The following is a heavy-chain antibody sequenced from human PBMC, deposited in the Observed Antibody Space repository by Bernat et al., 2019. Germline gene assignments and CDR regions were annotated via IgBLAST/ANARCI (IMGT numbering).Heavy chain of an antibody. V-gene: IGHV3-11*06. D-gene: IGHD4-11*01. Sequence: VQLVESGGGLVKPGGSLRLSCAASGFTFSDYYMSWIRQAPGKGLEWVSYISSSSSYTNYADSVKGRFTISRDNAKNSLYLQMNSLRAEDTAVYYCARVASNYAVYFDYWGQGTLVTVSS. J-gene: IGHJ4*02. CDR1: GFTFSDYY. CDR2: ISSSSSYT. CDR3: ARVASNYAVYFDY.